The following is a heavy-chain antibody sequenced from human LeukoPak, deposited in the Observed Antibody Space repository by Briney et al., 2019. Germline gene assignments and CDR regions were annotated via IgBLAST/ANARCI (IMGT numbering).Heavy chain of an antibody. V-gene: IGHV4-38-2*01. CDR3: AGLNSGYCSSTSCYRKGYFDY. CDR2: IYHSGST. J-gene: IGHJ4*02. CDR1: GYSISSGYY. Sequence: SSETLSLTCAVSGYSISSGYYWGWIRQPPGKGLEWIGSIYHSGSTYYNPSLKSRVTISVDTSKNQFSLKLSSVTAADTAVYYCAGLNSGYCSSTSCYRKGYFDYWGQGTLVTVSS. D-gene: IGHD2-2*02.